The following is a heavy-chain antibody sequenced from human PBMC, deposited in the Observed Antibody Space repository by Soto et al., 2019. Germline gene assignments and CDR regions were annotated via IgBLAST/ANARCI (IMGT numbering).Heavy chain of an antibody. V-gene: IGHV4-28*01. D-gene: IGHD1-26*01. CDR3: ARREIQGPIDY. J-gene: IGHJ4*02. Sequence: QVQLQESGPGLVKPSDTLSLTCAVPGYSISSSNWWGWIRQPPGKGLEWIGYIYYSGTTYYNPSLKSRVTMSVDTSKNQFSLKLTSVTAVYTAVYYCARREIQGPIDYWGQGTLVTVSS. CDR2: IYYSGTT. CDR1: GYSISSSNW.